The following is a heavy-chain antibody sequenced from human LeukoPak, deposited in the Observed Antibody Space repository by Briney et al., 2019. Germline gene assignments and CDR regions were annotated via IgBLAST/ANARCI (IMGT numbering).Heavy chain of an antibody. CDR1: GGSISSSNYY. CDR3: ARHSYSAYDAFDI. D-gene: IGHD5-12*01. CDR2: IYYSGST. J-gene: IGHJ3*02. V-gene: IGHV4-39*01. Sequence: SETLSLTCTVPGGSISSSNYYWGWIRQPPGKGLEWIGSIYYSGSTYYNPSLKSRVSISVDTSKNQFSLKLSSVTAADTAAYYCARHSYSAYDAFDIWGQGTMVTVSS.